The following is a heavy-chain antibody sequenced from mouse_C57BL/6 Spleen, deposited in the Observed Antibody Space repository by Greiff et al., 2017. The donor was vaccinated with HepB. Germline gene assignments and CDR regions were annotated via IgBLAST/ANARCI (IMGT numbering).Heavy chain of an antibody. J-gene: IGHJ2*01. CDR2: ISGGGGNT. V-gene: IGHV5-9*01. Sequence: EVMLVESGGGLVKPGGSLKLSCAASGFTFSSYTMSWVRQTPEKRLEWVATISGGGGNTYYPDSVKGRFTISRDNAKNTLYLQMSSLRSEDTALYYCARRVTTVPFDYWGQGTTLTVSS. D-gene: IGHD1-1*01. CDR1: GFTFSSYT. CDR3: ARRVTTVPFDY.